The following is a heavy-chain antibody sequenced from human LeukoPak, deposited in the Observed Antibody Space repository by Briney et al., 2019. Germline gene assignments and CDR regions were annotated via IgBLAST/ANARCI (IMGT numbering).Heavy chain of an antibody. V-gene: IGHV3-49*03. D-gene: IGHD3-22*01. CDR2: IRSKIHGGTT. CDR3: TRSYNFYDSTGYYGFDY. Sequence: SLRLSCTASGFTFGDYAMSWFRQAPGKGLEWIGFIRSKIHGGTTEYVASGKCRFTISKDDSKSIACLQMNSLKAEDTAVYCSTRSYNFYDSTGYYGFDYWGQGTLVTVSS. J-gene: IGHJ4*02. CDR1: GFTFGDYA.